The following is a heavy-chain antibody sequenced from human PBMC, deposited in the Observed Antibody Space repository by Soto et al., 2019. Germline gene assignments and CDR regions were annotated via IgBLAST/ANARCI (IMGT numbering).Heavy chain of an antibody. CDR1: GFTFTDYW. CDR3: ARDPYCGSNSCYYNY. CDR2: IKQDGSQE. Sequence: GSLRLSCVASGFTFTDYWMSWVRQAPGKGLEWVANIKQDGSQEYYVDSVKGRFTISRDNAKNSLYLQMNNLKAEDTAVYYCARDPYCGSNSCYYNYWGQGTLVTVSS. J-gene: IGHJ4*02. V-gene: IGHV3-7*01. D-gene: IGHD2-2*01.